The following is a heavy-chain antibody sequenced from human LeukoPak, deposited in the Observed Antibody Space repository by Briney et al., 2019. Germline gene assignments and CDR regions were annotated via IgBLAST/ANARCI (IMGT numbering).Heavy chain of an antibody. Sequence: SETLSLTCTVSGGSITSSPYHWAWIRQPPGKGLDWIGSIYYSGNTYYNPSLKSRVTILVDTSKNQFSLKLSSVTAADTAVYYCARVGQLAFDYWGQGTLVTVSS. CDR3: ARVGQLAFDY. V-gene: IGHV4-39*07. CDR1: GGSITSSPYH. CDR2: IYYSGNT. J-gene: IGHJ4*02. D-gene: IGHD2-2*01.